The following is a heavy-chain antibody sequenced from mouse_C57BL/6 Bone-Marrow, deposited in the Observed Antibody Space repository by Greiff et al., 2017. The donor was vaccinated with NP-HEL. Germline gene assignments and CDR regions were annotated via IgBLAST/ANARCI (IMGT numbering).Heavy chain of an antibody. J-gene: IGHJ1*03. CDR3: ARWAITTVVAPYWYFDV. CDR1: GYTFTDYY. CDR2: IFPGSGST. D-gene: IGHD1-1*01. Sequence: VQLQQSGPELVKPGASVKISCKASGYTFTDYYINWVKQRPGQGLEWIGWIFPGSGSTYYNEKFKGKATLTVDKSSSTAYMLLSRLTSEDSAVYFCARWAITTVVAPYWYFDVWGTGTTVTVSS. V-gene: IGHV1-75*01.